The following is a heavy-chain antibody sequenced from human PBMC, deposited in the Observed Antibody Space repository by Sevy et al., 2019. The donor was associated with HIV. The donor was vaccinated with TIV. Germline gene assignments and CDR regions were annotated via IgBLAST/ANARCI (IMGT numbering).Heavy chain of an antibody. CDR3: ASGRDGYNLLFDY. V-gene: IGHV3-33*08. D-gene: IGHD5-12*01. Sequence: GGSLRLSCAASGFTFSSYVMHWVRQAPGKGLEWVAVIWYDGSNKYYADSVKGRFTISRDNSKNTLYLQMNSLRAEDTAVYYCASGRDGYNLLFDYWGQGTLVAVSS. CDR1: GFTFSSYV. J-gene: IGHJ4*02. CDR2: IWYDGSNK.